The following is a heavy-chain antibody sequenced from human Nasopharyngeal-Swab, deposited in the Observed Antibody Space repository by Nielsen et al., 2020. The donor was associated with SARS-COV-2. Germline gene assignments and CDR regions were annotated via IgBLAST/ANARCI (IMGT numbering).Heavy chain of an antibody. J-gene: IGHJ6*02. Sequence: GESLKISCKGSGYSFTSYWIGWVRQMPGKGLEWMGIIYPGDSDTRYSPSFQGQVTISADKSISTAYLQWSSLKASDTAMYYCAITPYDFWSGYLLEGMDVWGQGTTVTVSS. D-gene: IGHD3-3*01. CDR2: IYPGDSDT. CDR3: AITPYDFWSGYLLEGMDV. CDR1: GYSFTSYW. V-gene: IGHV5-51*01.